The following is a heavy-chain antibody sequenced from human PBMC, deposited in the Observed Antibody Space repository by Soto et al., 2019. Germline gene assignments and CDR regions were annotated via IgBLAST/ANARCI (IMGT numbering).Heavy chain of an antibody. V-gene: IGHV4-34*01. CDR3: ARGFGGSTWYIFHDAFDI. D-gene: IGHD6-13*01. CDR2: INHSGST. Sequence: PLETLSLTCAVYGGSFSGYYWSWIRQPPGKGLEGIGEINHSGSTNYNPSLKSRVTISVDTSKNQFSLKPRSVTAADTAVYYCARGFGGSTWYIFHDAFDIWRKETMVTVSS. CDR1: GGSFSGYY. J-gene: IGHJ3*02.